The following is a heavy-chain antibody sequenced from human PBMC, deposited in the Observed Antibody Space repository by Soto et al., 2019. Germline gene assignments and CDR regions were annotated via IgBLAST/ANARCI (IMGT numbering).Heavy chain of an antibody. J-gene: IGHJ4*02. D-gene: IGHD3-16*01. Sequence: QVQLVQSGAEVKKPGASVKVSCKASGYTFTSYAMHWVRQAPGQRLEWMGWINAGNGNTKYSQKFQGRVTITRDTSASTAYMELSSLRSEDTAVYYCARAFGWRSPLYYFDYWGQGTLVTVSS. V-gene: IGHV1-3*01. CDR1: GYTFTSYA. CDR3: ARAFGWRSPLYYFDY. CDR2: INAGNGNT.